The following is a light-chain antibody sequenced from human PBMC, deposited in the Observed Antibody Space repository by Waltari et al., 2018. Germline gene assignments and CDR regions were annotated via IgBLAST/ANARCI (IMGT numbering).Light chain of an antibody. J-gene: IGKJ3*01. CDR2: DAS. Sequence: EIVLTQSPVTLSLSPGEGATLSCKTSQSVGDCLAWYQQRTGQAPRLLIYDASLRAACIPARFSGSGSGTDFTLTISSLESEDSAVYFCQQRNSWPLTFGPGTTV. CDR1: QSVGDC. CDR3: QQRNSWPLT. V-gene: IGKV3-11*01.